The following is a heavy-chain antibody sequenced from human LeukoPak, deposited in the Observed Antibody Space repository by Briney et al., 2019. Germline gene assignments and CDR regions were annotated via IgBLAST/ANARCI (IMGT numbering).Heavy chain of an antibody. D-gene: IGHD2-2*02. V-gene: IGHV3-48*03. CDR1: GFTFSSYE. CDR3: AREGAGYCSSTSCYTGFDY. Sequence: GGSLRLSCAASGFTFSSYEMNWVRQAPGKGLEWVSYISSSGSTIYYADSVKGRFTISRHNAKNSLYLQMNSLRAEDTAVYYCAREGAGYCSSTSCYTGFDYWGQGTLVTVSS. J-gene: IGHJ4*02. CDR2: ISSSGSTI.